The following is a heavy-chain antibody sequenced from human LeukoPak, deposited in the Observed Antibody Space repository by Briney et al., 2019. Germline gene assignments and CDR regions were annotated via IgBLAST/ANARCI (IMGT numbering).Heavy chain of an antibody. J-gene: IGHJ3*02. CDR1: VGTFSSYD. CDR2: IIPTFGTA. CDR3: AIFWSGYYTRRIGAFDI. Sequence: SVTVSCKDTVGTFSSYDISWVRQAPGHVLESIAGIIPTFGTANYAQKFQGRVTITTDESTITAYMELSSLRSEDTAVYYSAIFWSGYYTRRIGAFDIWGQGTMVTVSS. D-gene: IGHD3-3*01. V-gene: IGHV1-69*05.